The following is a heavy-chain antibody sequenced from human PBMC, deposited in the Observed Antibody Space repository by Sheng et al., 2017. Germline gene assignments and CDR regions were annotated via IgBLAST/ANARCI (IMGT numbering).Heavy chain of an antibody. CDR1: EFTFSRYW. Sequence: EVQLVESGGGLVQPGGSLRLSCAASEFTFSRYWMTWVRQAPGKGLEWVANIKQDGSETYYVDSVKGRFTISRDNAKNSLYLQMNSLRVEDTAVYYCAKDSGGYSPTFDDWGQGTLVTVSS. CDR3: AKDSGGYSPTFDD. J-gene: IGHJ4*02. CDR2: IKQDGSET. D-gene: IGHD3-22*01. V-gene: IGHV3-7*04.